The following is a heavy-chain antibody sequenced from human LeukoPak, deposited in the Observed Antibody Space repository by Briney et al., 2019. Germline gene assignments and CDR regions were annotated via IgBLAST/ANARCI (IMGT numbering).Heavy chain of an antibody. J-gene: IGHJ4*02. D-gene: IGHD6-19*01. CDR2: ISWNSGSI. CDR1: GFTFDDYA. CDR3: AKGGGIAVAGTRFDY. Sequence: PGGSLRLSCAASGFTFDDYAMHWVRQAPGKGLEWVPGISWNSGSIGYADSVKGRSTISRDNAKNSLYLQMNSLRAEDTALYYCAKGGGIAVAGTRFDYWGQGTLVTVSS. V-gene: IGHV3-9*01.